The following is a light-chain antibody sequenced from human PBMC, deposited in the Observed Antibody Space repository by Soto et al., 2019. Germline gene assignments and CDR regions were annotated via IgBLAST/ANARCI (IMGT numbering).Light chain of an antibody. CDR3: NSYTSRSSTTYV. CDR2: DVS. J-gene: IGLJ1*01. V-gene: IGLV2-14*01. Sequence: QSVLTQPASVSGSPGQSITISCTGTSSDVVGYNYVSWYQQHPGKAPKLMIYDVSNRPSGVSNRFSGSKSGNTASLTISGLQVEDEADYYCNSYTSRSSTTYVFVTGTKVTVL. CDR1: SSDVVGYNY.